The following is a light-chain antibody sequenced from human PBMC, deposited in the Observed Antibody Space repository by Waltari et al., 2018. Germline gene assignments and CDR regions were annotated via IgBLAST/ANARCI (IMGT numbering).Light chain of an antibody. CDR3: QQYNSAPYS. CDR1: QGISSY. Sequence: DVQMTQSLSPVSACVSNTVTITCRASQGISSYLAWYQQKPGKAPKPLIYYASNLESGVPSRFSGSGSGTEFTLTISSLQPEDFATYYCQQYNSAPYSFGQGTKVEIK. CDR2: YAS. V-gene: IGKV1-16*01. J-gene: IGKJ2*03.